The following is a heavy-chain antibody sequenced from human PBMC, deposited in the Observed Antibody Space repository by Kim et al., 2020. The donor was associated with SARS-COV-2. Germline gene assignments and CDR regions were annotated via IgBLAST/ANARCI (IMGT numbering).Heavy chain of an antibody. D-gene: IGHD6-19*01. V-gene: IGHV3-23*01. CDR3: ARSVRSVSGSFDY. Sequence: SAAPGKGRFTISRDNSENTLYLQMNSLRAEDTAIYYCARSVRSVSGSFDYWGQGTLVTVSS. J-gene: IGHJ4*02.